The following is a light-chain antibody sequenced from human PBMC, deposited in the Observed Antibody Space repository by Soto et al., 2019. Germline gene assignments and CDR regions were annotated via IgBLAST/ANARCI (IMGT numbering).Light chain of an antibody. CDR3: KQYNSFFT. J-gene: IGKJ3*01. CDR2: DAS. V-gene: IGKV1-5*01. CDR1: QSISSW. Sequence: DIPMTQSPSTLSASVGDRVTITCRASQSISSWLAWYQQKPGKAPKLLIYDASSLESGVPSRFSGSGSGTEFTLTISSLQPDDFATYYCKQYNSFFTFGPGTKVDIK.